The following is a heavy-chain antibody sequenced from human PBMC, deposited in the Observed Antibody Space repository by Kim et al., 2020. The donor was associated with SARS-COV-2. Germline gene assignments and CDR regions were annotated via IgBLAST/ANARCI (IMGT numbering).Heavy chain of an antibody. J-gene: IGHJ3*02. D-gene: IGHD3-10*01. CDR2: LSHDGRNK. CDR3: TKGGSDPFDI. V-gene: IGHV3-30*18. CDR1: GFTFSNYD. Sequence: GGSLRLSCAASGFTFSNYDMDWVRQAPGKGLEWVAGLSHDGRNKKSADSVKGRFTISRDNSVDTVYLQMDSLRSDDTAVYYCTKGGSDPFDIWGQGTMVTVSS.